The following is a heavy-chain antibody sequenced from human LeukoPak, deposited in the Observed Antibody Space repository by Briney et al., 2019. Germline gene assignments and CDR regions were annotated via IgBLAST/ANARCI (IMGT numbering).Heavy chain of an antibody. Sequence: SETLSLICTVSGGSISSGDYYWSWIRQPPGKGLEWIGYIYYSGSTYYNPSLKSRVTISVDTSKNQFSLKLSSVTAADTAVYYCAREADTAMVDYWGQGTLVTVSS. V-gene: IGHV4-30-4*01. CDR2: IYYSGST. CDR3: AREADTAMVDY. CDR1: GGSISSGDYY. D-gene: IGHD5-18*01. J-gene: IGHJ4*02.